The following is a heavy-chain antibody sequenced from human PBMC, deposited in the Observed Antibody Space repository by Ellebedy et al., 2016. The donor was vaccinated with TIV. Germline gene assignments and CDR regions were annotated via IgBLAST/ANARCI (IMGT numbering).Heavy chain of an antibody. CDR3: ARVIRDYDYVWGSYRYTSDSGMDV. D-gene: IGHD3-16*02. CDR2: IIPIFGTA. J-gene: IGHJ6*02. V-gene: IGHV1-69*13. CDR1: GGTFSSYA. Sequence: SVKVSXXASGGTFSSYAISWVRQAPGQGLEWMGGIIPIFGTANYAQKFQGRVTITADESTSTAYMELSSLRSEDTAVYYCARVIRDYDYVWGSYRYTSDSGMDVWGQGTTVTVSS.